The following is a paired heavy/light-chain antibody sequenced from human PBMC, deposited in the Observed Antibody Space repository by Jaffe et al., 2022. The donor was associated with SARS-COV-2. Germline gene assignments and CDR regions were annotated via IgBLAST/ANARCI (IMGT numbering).Heavy chain of an antibody. CDR3: TRGPHLYDFLTGYYDY. V-gene: IGHV3-74*01. CDR2: INNDGGRT. D-gene: IGHD3-9*01. CDR1: GFTFNNYW. Sequence: EVQLVESGGDLIQPGGSLRLSCAASGFTFNNYWMHWVRQAPGKGLVWVSRINNDGGRTSYADSVKGRFTISRDNAKNTVFLQMNSLRAEDTAVYYCTRGPHLYDFLTGYYDYWGQGTLVAVSS. J-gene: IGHJ4*02.
Light chain of an antibody. CDR1: KLGDKF. CDR3: LAWDSSTLYV. J-gene: IGLJ1*01. Sequence: SYELTQPPSVSVSPGQTASIPCSGDKLGDKFVCWYQQKPGQSPVLVIYRDDKRPSGIPERFSGSTSGNTATLTISGTQALDEADYYCLAWDSSTLYVFGSGTKVTVL. CDR2: RDD. V-gene: IGLV3-1*01.